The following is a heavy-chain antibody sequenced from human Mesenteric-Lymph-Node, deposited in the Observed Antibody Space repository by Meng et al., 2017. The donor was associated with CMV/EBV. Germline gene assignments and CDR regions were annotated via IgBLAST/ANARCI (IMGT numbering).Heavy chain of an antibody. CDR1: FTFSSYA. J-gene: IGHJ2*01. Sequence: FTFSSYAMHWVRQAPGKGLEWVAVISYDGSNKYYADSVKGRFTISRDNSKNTLYLQMNSLRAEDTAVYYCARDGAIFGVAFYWYFDLWGRGTLVTVSS. CDR2: ISYDGSNK. V-gene: IGHV3-30-3*01. D-gene: IGHD3-3*01. CDR3: ARDGAIFGVAFYWYFDL.